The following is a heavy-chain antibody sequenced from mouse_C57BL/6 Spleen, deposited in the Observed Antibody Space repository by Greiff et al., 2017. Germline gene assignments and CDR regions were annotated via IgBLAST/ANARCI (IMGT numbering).Heavy chain of an antibody. CDR2: IDPSDSYT. V-gene: IGHV1-69*01. CDR1: GYTFTSYW. CDR3: ARLDYGSSYTVDY. Sequence: QVQLKQPGAELVMPGASVKLSCKASGYTFTSYWMHWVKQRPGQGLEWIGEIDPSDSYTNYNQKFKGKSTLTVDKSSSTAYMQLSSLTSEDSAVYYCARLDYGSSYTVDYWGQGTTLTVSS. J-gene: IGHJ2*01. D-gene: IGHD1-1*01.